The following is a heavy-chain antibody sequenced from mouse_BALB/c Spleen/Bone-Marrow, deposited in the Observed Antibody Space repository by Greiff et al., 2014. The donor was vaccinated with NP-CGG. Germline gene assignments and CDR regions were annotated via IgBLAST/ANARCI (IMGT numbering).Heavy chain of an antibody. J-gene: IGHJ2*01. CDR2: IYPGDGDT. V-gene: IGHV1-80*01. Sequence: ESGAELVRPGSSVKISCKASGYAFSSYWMNWVKQSPGQGLGWIGQIYPGDGDTNYNGKFKGKATLTADKSSSTAYMQLSSLTSEDSAVYFCARQYGNYFDYWGQGTTLTVSS. CDR1: GYAFSSYW. CDR3: ARQYGNYFDY. D-gene: IGHD2-10*02.